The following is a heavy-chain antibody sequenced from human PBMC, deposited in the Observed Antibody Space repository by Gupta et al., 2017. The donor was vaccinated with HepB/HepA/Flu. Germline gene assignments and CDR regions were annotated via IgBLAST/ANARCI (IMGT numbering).Heavy chain of an antibody. D-gene: IGHD3-22*01. CDR2: ISGTNGST. Sequence: EIQMFESGGGLAQPGGSVRLSCAAAGFTFRSYALGWVRQAPGKGPEWVSSISGTNGSTYYSDSVKGRFTISRDNSRNTLYLQMNSLRAEDTAVYYCAEHYYYDPSGYQVRGYFDLWGRGTLVTVSS. CDR1: GFTFRSYA. J-gene: IGHJ2*01. CDR3: AEHYYYDPSGYQVRGYFDL. V-gene: IGHV3-23*01.